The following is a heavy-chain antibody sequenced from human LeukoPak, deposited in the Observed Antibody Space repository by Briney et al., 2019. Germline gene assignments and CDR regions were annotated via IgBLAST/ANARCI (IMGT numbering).Heavy chain of an antibody. CDR1: GFTFSSYA. CDR2: ISGSGGST. V-gene: IGHV3-23*01. Sequence: GGSLRLSCAASGFTFSSYAMSWVRQAPGKGLEWVSAISGSGGSTYYADSVKGRFTISRDNSKNTLYLQMNSLRAEDTAVYYCAKGTAQAITAFGVAVAGCFDHWGQGTLVTVSS. CDR3: AKGTAQAITAFGVAVAGCFDH. D-gene: IGHD6-19*01. J-gene: IGHJ4*02.